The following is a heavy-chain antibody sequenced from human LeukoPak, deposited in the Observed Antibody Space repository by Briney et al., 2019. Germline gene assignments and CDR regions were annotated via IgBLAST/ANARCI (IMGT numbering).Heavy chain of an antibody. Sequence: GGSLRLSCAASGFTFDDYAMHWVRQVPGKGLEWVSGISWNSGSIGYADSVKGRFTISRDNARNSLYLQMNSLRAEGMALYYCAILHNRGYSGYESMDVWGKGTTVTVSS. CDR3: AILHNRGYSGYESMDV. D-gene: IGHD5-12*01. J-gene: IGHJ6*03. V-gene: IGHV3-9*03. CDR2: ISWNSGSI. CDR1: GFTFDDYA.